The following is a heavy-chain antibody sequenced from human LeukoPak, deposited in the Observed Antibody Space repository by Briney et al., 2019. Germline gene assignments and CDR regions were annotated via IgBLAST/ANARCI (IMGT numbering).Heavy chain of an antibody. CDR1: GFTFSSYG. J-gene: IGHJ4*02. CDR3: ARDRYYDSSGYRDY. V-gene: IGHV3-74*01. CDR2: INSDGSST. D-gene: IGHD3-22*01. Sequence: GGSLRLSCAASGFTFSSYGMSWVRQAPGKGLVWASRINSDGSSTSYADSVKGRFTISRDNAKNTLYLQMNSLRAEDTAVYYCARDRYYDSSGYRDYWGQGTLVTVSS.